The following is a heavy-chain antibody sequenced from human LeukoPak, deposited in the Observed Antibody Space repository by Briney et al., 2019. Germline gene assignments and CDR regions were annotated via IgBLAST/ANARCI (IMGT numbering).Heavy chain of an antibody. D-gene: IGHD3-9*01. Sequence: GGSLRLSCAASGFTFDTYTLNWVRQAPGQGLEWLSSINSGSSYIYYADSVKGRFTISRDNAKNSLYLQMDSLSAEDTAVYYCAGESSPGHSFTPAFDYWGQGALVTVSS. CDR2: INSGSSYI. J-gene: IGHJ4*02. V-gene: IGHV3-21*01. CDR1: GFTFDTYT. CDR3: AGESSPGHSFTPAFDY.